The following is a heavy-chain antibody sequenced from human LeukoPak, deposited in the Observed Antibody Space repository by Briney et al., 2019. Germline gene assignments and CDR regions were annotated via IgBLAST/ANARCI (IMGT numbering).Heavy chain of an antibody. CDR1: GYPVSSNY. Sequence: GSLSLSCAASGYPVSSNYMSWVRPAPGKGLEWVLVIYSGGSTYYADSVKGRFTISGHNSKNTLYLQMNSLRAEDTAVYYCARHDSSGYYPFDYWGQGTLVTVSS. CDR3: ARHDSSGYYPFDY. V-gene: IGHV3-53*04. CDR2: IYSGGST. J-gene: IGHJ4*02. D-gene: IGHD3-22*01.